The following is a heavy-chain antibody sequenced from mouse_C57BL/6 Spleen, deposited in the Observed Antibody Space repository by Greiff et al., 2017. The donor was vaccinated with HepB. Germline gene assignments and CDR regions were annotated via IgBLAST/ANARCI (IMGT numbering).Heavy chain of an antibody. Sequence: QVQLQQSGPGLVQPSQSLSITCTVSGFSLTSYGVHWVRQSPGKGLEWLGVIWSGGSTDYNAAFISRLSISKDNSKSQVFFKMNSLQADDTAIYYCARGLRYWYFDVWGTGTTVTVSS. CDR2: IWSGGST. J-gene: IGHJ1*03. CDR3: ARGLRYWYFDV. D-gene: IGHD3-3*01. CDR1: GFSLTSYG. V-gene: IGHV2-2*01.